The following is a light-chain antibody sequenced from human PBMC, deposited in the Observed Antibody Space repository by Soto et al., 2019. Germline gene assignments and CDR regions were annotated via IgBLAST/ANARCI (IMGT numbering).Light chain of an antibody. Sequence: DIQMTQSPSSLSASVGDRVTITCQASQDISNYLNWYQQKPGKAPKLLIYDASNLETGVPSRCSGSGSGTDFTFTISSLQPEDTASYYCQQYDNLLSFGQGTKVDIK. V-gene: IGKV1-33*01. CDR1: QDISNY. CDR3: QQYDNLLS. J-gene: IGKJ2*01. CDR2: DAS.